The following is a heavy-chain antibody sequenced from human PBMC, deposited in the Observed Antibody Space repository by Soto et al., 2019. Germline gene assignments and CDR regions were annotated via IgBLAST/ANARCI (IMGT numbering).Heavy chain of an antibody. D-gene: IGHD3-22*01. CDR2: IYTSGST. V-gene: IGHV4-4*07. Sequence: ETLSLTCTVSGGSISSYYWSWIRQPAGKGLEWIGRIYTSGSTNYNPSLKSRVTMSVDTSKNQFSLKLSSVTAADTAVYYCARMRLHYYDSSGYALDYWGQGTLVTVSS. CDR1: GGSISSYY. J-gene: IGHJ4*02. CDR3: ARMRLHYYDSSGYALDY.